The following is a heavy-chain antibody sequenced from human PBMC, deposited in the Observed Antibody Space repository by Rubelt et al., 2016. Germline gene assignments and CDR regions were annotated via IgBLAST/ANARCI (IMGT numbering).Heavy chain of an antibody. V-gene: IGHV1-46*01. J-gene: IGHJ4*02. Sequence: GQGLEWMGIINPSGGSTSYAQKFQGRVTMTRDTSTSTVYMELSSLRSEDTAVYYCARDPRRYSSVPGDDYWGQGTLVTVSS. CDR3: ARDPRRYSSVPGDDY. D-gene: IGHD5-18*01. CDR2: INPSGGST.